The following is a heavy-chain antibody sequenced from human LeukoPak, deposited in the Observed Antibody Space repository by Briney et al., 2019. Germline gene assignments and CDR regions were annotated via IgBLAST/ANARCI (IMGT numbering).Heavy chain of an antibody. J-gene: IGHJ4*02. D-gene: IGHD1-7*01. CDR1: GFTFTSYS. V-gene: IGHV3-23*01. CDR3: ARKAQYNGHYPLDY. CDR2: TSDRGDYT. Sequence: GGSLRLSCAASGFTFTSYSMSWVRQAPGKGLEWVSGTSDRGDYTYYADSVKGRFTISRDSSKNTLFLQMNSLRAEDTALYFCARKAQYNGHYPLDYWGQGTLVSVSS.